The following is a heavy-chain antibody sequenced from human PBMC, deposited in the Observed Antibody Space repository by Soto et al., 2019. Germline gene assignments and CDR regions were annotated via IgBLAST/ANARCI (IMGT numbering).Heavy chain of an antibody. V-gene: IGHV5-51*01. D-gene: IGHD3-22*01. J-gene: IGHJ5*02. CDR2: IFPSDSDT. CDR3: ARKDKSGYFNWFDP. Sequence: GESLKISCGTSGYKFTSYWIAWVRQMPGKGLEWMGIIFPSDSDTRYSPSFQGQVTISADRSTSTVFLQWAGLKASDTAVYFCARKDKSGYFNWFDPWGQGTLVTVSS. CDR1: GYKFTSYW.